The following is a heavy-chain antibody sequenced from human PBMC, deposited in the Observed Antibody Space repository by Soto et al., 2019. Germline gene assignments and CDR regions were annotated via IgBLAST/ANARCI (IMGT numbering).Heavy chain of an antibody. CDR2: ISNDGTTE. D-gene: IGHD3-16*01. CDR3: ARAHYDGGTGGDQYYFFGWDG. V-gene: IGHV3-30*03. CDR1: GFALSGYG. J-gene: IGHJ6*01. Sequence: HPGRYLRLSCAASGFALSGYGMHWLRQAPGKGLEWVAAISNDGTTEAYADSVKGRITIARDKSENKLYLQMNSLRPGDTAVYYCARAHYDGGTGGDQYYFFGWDGWGPRTTVTVAS.